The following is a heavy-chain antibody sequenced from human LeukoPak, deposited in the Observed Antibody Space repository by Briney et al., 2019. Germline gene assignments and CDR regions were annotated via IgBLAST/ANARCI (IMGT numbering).Heavy chain of an antibody. Sequence: GSSVKVSCKVSGGTFSSYAISWVRQAPGQGLEWTGGIIPIFGTANYAQKFQGRVTITADESTSTAYMELSSLRSEDTAVYYCARVYDSSGWGGFDIWGQGTMVTVSS. CDR1: GGTFSSYA. D-gene: IGHD3-22*01. V-gene: IGHV1-69*01. CDR3: ARVYDSSGWGGFDI. CDR2: IIPIFGTA. J-gene: IGHJ3*02.